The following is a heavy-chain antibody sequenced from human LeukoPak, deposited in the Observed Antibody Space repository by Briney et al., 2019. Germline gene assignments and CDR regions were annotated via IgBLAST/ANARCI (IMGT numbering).Heavy chain of an antibody. CDR1: GFTFRNYE. CDR3: AREYGYDSYFDF. D-gene: IGHD5-12*01. Sequence: GGSLRLSCEASGFTFRNYEFNWVRQAPGKGLEWVSYISSRAVTKKYADSVRGRFTISRDNAKNSLYLEMTSLRAEDTAVYYWAREYGYDSYFDFWGQGVLVSVSS. CDR2: ISSRAVTK. J-gene: IGHJ4*02. V-gene: IGHV3-48*03.